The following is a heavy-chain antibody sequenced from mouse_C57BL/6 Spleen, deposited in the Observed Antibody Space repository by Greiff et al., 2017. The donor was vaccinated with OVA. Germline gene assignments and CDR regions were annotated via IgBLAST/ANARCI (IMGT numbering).Heavy chain of an antibody. J-gene: IGHJ4*01. CDR2: ISSGSSTI. V-gene: IGHV5-17*01. CDR1: GFTFSDYG. CDR3: ARKTRDYDGGYYAMDY. D-gene: IGHD2-4*01. Sequence: EVQGVESGGGLVKPGGSLKLSCAASGFTFSDYGMHWVRQAPEKGLEWVAYISSGSSTIYYADTVKGRFTISRDNAKSTLFLQMTRLGSEDTAMYYCARKTRDYDGGYYAMDYWGQGTSVTVSS.